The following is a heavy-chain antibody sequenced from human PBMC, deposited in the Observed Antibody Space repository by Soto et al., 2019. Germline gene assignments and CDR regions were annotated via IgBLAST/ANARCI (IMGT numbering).Heavy chain of an antibody. CDR1: GFTFSSYG. D-gene: IGHD3-3*01. CDR2: IWYDGSNK. Sequence: QVQLVESGGGVVQPGRSLRLSCAASGFTFSSYGMHWVRQAPGKGLEWVAVIWYDGSNKYYADSVKGRFTISRDNSKNTLYLQMNSLRAEDTAVYYCARDLGITIFERRSYYFDYWGQGTLVTVSS. V-gene: IGHV3-33*01. J-gene: IGHJ4*02. CDR3: ARDLGITIFERRSYYFDY.